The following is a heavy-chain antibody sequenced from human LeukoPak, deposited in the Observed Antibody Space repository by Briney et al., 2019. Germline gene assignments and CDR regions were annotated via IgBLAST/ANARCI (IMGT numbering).Heavy chain of an antibody. Sequence: SETLSLTCTVSGGSISSYYWSWIRQPAGKGLEWIGRIYTSGSTNYNPSLKSRVTISVDTSKNQFSLKLSSVTAADTAVYYCARLPDLSSSPGEGPYYYYYMDVWGKGTTVTVSS. J-gene: IGHJ6*03. CDR3: ARLPDLSSSPGEGPYYYYYMDV. D-gene: IGHD6-6*01. V-gene: IGHV4-4*07. CDR2: IYTSGST. CDR1: GGSISSYY.